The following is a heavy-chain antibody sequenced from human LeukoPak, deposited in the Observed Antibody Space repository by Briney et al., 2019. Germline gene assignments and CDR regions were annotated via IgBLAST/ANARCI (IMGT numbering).Heavy chain of an antibody. CDR2: INPSGGST. CDR1: GYTFTSYY. V-gene: IGHV1-46*01. Sequence: ASVKVSCKASGYTFTSYYMHWVRQAPGQGLEWMGIINPSGGSTSYAQKSQGRVTMTRDMSTSTVYMELSSLRSEDTAVYYCARAFVEEDYGDYVEGYYFDYWGQGTLVTVSS. J-gene: IGHJ4*02. D-gene: IGHD4-17*01. CDR3: ARAFVEEDYGDYVEGYYFDY.